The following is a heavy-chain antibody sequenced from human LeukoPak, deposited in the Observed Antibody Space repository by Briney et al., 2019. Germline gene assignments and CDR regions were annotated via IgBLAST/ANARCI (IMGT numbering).Heavy chain of an antibody. CDR1: GFTVSSNY. J-gene: IGHJ4*02. CDR3: ARAVSGSYPAFDY. Sequence: PGGSLRLSCAASGFTVSSNYMNWVRQAPGQGLEWVSAVYSGGGTYYADSVKGRFTISRDNSKSTLYLQMNSLRAEDTAVYYCARAVSGSYPAFDYWGQGTLVTVSS. D-gene: IGHD3-10*01. V-gene: IGHV3-53*01. CDR2: VYSGGGT.